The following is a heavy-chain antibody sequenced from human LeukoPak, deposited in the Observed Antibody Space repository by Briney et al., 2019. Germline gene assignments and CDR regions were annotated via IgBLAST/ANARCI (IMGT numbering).Heavy chain of an antibody. CDR1: GGSFSGYY. CDR2: INHSGST. CDR3: ARKEQLGHFDY. Sequence: MSSETLSLTCAVYGGSFSGYYWSWIRQPPGKGLEWIGEINHSGSTNYNPSLKSRVTISVDTSKNQFSLKLSSVTAADTAVYYCARKEQLGHFDYWGQGTLVTVSS. J-gene: IGHJ4*02. V-gene: IGHV4-34*01. D-gene: IGHD6-6*01.